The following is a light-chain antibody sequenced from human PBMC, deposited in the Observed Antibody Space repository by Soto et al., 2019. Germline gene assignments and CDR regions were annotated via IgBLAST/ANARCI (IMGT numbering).Light chain of an antibody. CDR2: LGS. V-gene: IGKV2-28*01. J-gene: IGKJ5*01. CDR3: MQALQTPLT. Sequence: DIVMTQSPLSLPVIPGEPAPISCWSSQSLLNSNGNNNLNWYLQKPGQSPQVLIYLGSNRASGVPDRFSGSGSGTDFTLRISRVEAEDVGVYYCMQALQTPLTFGQGTRLEIK. CDR1: QSLLNSNGNNN.